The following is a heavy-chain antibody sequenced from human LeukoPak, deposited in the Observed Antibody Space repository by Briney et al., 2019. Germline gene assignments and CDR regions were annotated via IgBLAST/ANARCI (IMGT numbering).Heavy chain of an antibody. Sequence: ASVKVSCKATSRISWVRQAPGQGLEWMGWISAYNGNTNYAQKLQGRVTMTTDTSTSTAYMELRSLRSDDTAVYYCARDQYYYDSSGYYYVFWGQGTLVTVSS. D-gene: IGHD3-22*01. CDR3: ARDQYYYDSSGYYYVF. CDR1: TSR. CDR2: ISAYNGNT. V-gene: IGHV1-18*01. J-gene: IGHJ4*02.